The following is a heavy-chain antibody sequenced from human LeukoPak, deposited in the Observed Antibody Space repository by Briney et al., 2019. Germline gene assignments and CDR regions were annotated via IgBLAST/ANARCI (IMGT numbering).Heavy chain of an antibody. CDR2: ISSSSSTI. CDR1: GFTFSSYS. D-gene: IGHD3-3*01. Sequence: GGSLRLSCAASGFTFSSYSMNWVRQAPGKGLEWVSYISSSSSTIYYAASVKGRFTISRDNAKNSLYLQMNGLRAEDTAVYYCARDWSPGDAFDIWGQGTMVTVSS. V-gene: IGHV3-48*04. J-gene: IGHJ3*02. CDR3: ARDWSPGDAFDI.